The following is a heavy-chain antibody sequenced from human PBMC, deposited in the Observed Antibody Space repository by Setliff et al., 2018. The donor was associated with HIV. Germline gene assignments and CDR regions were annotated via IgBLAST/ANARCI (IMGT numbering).Heavy chain of an antibody. Sequence: SETLSLTCNVSSDSLNTYYWSWIRQSGGKGLEWIGRIYASGKTTFNPSLKSRVRMSVDTSKNQFSLKLTSVTASDTAVYYCARGNNDLESFDYWGQGALVTVSS. V-gene: IGHV4-4*07. J-gene: IGHJ4*02. CDR3: ARGNNDLESFDY. CDR2: IYASGKT. CDR1: SDSLNTYY. D-gene: IGHD3-3*01.